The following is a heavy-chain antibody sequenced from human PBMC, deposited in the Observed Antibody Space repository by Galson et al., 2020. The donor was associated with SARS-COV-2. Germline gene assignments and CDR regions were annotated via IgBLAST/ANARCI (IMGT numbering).Heavy chain of an antibody. CDR2: IHPNSGGT. D-gene: IGHD7-27*01. Sequence: ASEQLSCKASEYTFTAYNMHCVRHAPGPGLEWMGWIHPNSGGTNYAQKFQGRVTMTRDTSISTAYMERSRLRSDDTAVYYCARGLTFSRLGLTLTLWGQGTLVTVSS. J-gene: IGHJ4*02. V-gene: IGHV1-2*02. CDR3: ARGLTFSRLGLTLTL. CDR1: EYTFTAYN.